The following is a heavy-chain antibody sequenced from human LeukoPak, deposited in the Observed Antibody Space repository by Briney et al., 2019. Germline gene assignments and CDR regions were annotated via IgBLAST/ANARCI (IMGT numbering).Heavy chain of an antibody. D-gene: IGHD3-3*01. CDR1: GFTFGSYA. J-gene: IGHJ6*02. CDR2: ISYDGSNK. V-gene: IGHV3-30-3*01. Sequence: GRSLRLSCAASGFTFGSYAMHWVRQAPGKGLEWVAVISYDGSNKYYADSVKGRFTISRDNSKNTLYLQMNSLRAEDTAVYYCARDPAYDFWSGYYSLGMDVWGQGTTVTVSS. CDR3: ARDPAYDFWSGYYSLGMDV.